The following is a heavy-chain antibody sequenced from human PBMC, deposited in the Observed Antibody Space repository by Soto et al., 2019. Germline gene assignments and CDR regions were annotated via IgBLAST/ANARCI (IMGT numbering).Heavy chain of an antibody. D-gene: IGHD3-10*01. CDR2: IYYSGST. CDR3: ATPWFGDGDY. J-gene: IGHJ4*02. Sequence: QLQLQESGPGLVKPSETLSLTCTVSGGSISSSSYYWGWIRQPPGKGLEWIGSIYYSGSTHYNPSLKSRVTISVDTSKNQFSLKRSSVTAADTAVYYCATPWFGDGDYWGQGTLVTVSS. V-gene: IGHV4-39*01. CDR1: GGSISSSSYY.